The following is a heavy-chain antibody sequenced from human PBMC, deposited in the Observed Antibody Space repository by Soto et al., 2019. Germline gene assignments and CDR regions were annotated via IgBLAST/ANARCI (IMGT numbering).Heavy chain of an antibody. CDR1: GGSISSYY. CDR2: IYYSGST. Sequence: SQTLSLTCTVSGGSISSYYWSWIRQPPGKGLEWIGYIYYSGSTNYNPSLKSRVTISVDTSKNQFSLKLSSVTAADTAVYYCARDVVVPAAAPRLNYYYYYMDVWGKGTTVTVSS. CDR3: ARDVVVPAAAPRLNYYYYYMDV. J-gene: IGHJ6*03. V-gene: IGHV4-59*01. D-gene: IGHD2-2*01.